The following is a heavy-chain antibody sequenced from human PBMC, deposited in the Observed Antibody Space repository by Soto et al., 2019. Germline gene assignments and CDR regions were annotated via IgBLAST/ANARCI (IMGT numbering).Heavy chain of an antibody. J-gene: IGHJ4*02. Sequence: QVQLVESGGGVVQPGRSLRLSCAASGFTFSSYGMHWVRQAPGKGLEWVAVMSWDGSDEFYEETVKGRFTVSRDNSRNTLYLQMNSLRHEDTAVYYCAQEGCSGGICYGFDYWGQGTLVTVSS. CDR3: AQEGCSGGICYGFDY. V-gene: IGHV3-30*18. D-gene: IGHD2-15*01. CDR1: GFTFSSYG. CDR2: MSWDGSDE.